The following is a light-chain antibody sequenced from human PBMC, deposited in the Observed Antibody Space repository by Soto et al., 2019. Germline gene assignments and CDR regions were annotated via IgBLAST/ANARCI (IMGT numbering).Light chain of an antibody. CDR2: EIS. CDR1: SSDVGSYNY. V-gene: IGLV2-8*01. CDR3: NSYAGSNNWV. Sequence: QSVLTQPASVSGSPGQSITISCTGTSSDVGSYNYVSWFQQHPGKAPKLMIYEISKRPSGVRDRFSGSKSGNTASLTVSGLQAEDEADYYCNSYAGSNNWVFGGGTKLTVL. J-gene: IGLJ3*02.